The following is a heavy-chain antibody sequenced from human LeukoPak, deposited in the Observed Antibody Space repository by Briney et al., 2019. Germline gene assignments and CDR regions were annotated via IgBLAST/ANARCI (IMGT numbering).Heavy chain of an antibody. CDR1: GFTFSSYA. CDR3: AKWPYCSRTSCYTNWFDP. Sequence: PGGSLRLSCAASGFTFSSYAMSWVRQAPGKGLEWVSAISGSGGSTYYADSVKGRFTISRDNSKNTLYLQMNSLRAEDTAVYYCAKWPYCSRTSCYTNWFDPWGQGTLVTVSS. J-gene: IGHJ5*02. V-gene: IGHV3-23*01. D-gene: IGHD2-2*01. CDR2: ISGSGGST.